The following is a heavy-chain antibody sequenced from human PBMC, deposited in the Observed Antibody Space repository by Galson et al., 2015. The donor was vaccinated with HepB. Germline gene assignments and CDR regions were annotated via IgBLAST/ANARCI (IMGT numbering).Heavy chain of an antibody. V-gene: IGHV3-30*04. J-gene: IGHJ3*02. CDR3: ARTRARAFDI. Sequence: SLRLSCAGSGSSFSDYAMHWVRQAPGKGLEWVAVISKDGSNKYYARSVKGRFTSSRDNSKKTLYLQMNSLRAEDTAVYYCARTRARAFDIWGQGTMVTVSS. CDR1: GSSFSDYA. CDR2: ISKDGSNK.